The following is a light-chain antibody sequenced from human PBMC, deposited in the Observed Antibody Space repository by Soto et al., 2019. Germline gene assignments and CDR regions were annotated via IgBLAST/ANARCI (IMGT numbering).Light chain of an antibody. CDR3: SSYGGTNSLKV. Sequence: QSVLTQPPSASGSPGQSVTISCTGTSSDVGGYNYVSWYQQHPGKAPKVMMYEVNKRPSGVPDRFSGSKSGNTASLTVSGLQAEDEADYYCSSYGGTNSLKVFGGGTKLTVL. CDR2: EVN. J-gene: IGLJ2*01. CDR1: SSDVGGYNY. V-gene: IGLV2-8*01.